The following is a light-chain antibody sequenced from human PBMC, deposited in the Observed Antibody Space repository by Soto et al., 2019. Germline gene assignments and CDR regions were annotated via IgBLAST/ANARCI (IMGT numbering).Light chain of an antibody. CDR3: QQYNSYLWT. Sequence: DIQMTQAPSTLAASVRDSVTITCRASQSISSWLAWYQQKPGKAPKLLIYDASSLESGVPSRFSGSGSGTEFTLTISSLQPDDFATYYCQQYNSYLWTFGQGTKVDIK. CDR1: QSISSW. CDR2: DAS. J-gene: IGKJ1*01. V-gene: IGKV1-5*01.